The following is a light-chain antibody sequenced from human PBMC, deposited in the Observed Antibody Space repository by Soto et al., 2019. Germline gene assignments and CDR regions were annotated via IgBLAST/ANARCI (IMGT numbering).Light chain of an antibody. Sequence: QSALTQPASVSGSPGQSITISCTGTSSDVGAYKYVSWYQQHPGKVPKLIIYGVSNRPSGVSNRFSGSKSGNTAFLTISGLQPEDEADYYCSSYTTTSTQVFGSGTKVTVL. CDR1: SSDVGAYKY. CDR3: SSYTTTSTQV. V-gene: IGLV2-14*03. CDR2: GVS. J-gene: IGLJ1*01.